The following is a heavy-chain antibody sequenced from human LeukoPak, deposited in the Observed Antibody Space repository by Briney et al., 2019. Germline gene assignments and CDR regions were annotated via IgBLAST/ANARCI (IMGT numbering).Heavy chain of an antibody. D-gene: IGHD3-10*01. CDR3: ARDRYYYGSGRAQFDP. Sequence: PSQTLALTCTGSWGSISSGIYHWSWIRQPAGKGLEWIGRICTSGSTNYNPSLKSRVTISVDASKNQFSLKLSSGTAADTAVYYCARDRYYYGSGRAQFDPWGQETLVTVSS. CDR1: WGSISSGIYH. CDR2: ICTSGST. J-gene: IGHJ5*02. V-gene: IGHV4-61*02.